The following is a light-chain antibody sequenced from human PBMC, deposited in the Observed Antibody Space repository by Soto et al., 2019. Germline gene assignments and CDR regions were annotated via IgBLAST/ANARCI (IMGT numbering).Light chain of an antibody. V-gene: IGKV1-9*01. Sequence: DIQLTQSPSFLSASVGDRVTITCRASEGISSYVAWYQQKPGKAPELLIYAASTLQSGVPSRFSGSGSGTVFTLTISSLQPEDFATYYCQQLNGYPPWTFGQGTKVEIK. CDR1: EGISSY. CDR3: QQLNGYPPWT. CDR2: AAS. J-gene: IGKJ1*01.